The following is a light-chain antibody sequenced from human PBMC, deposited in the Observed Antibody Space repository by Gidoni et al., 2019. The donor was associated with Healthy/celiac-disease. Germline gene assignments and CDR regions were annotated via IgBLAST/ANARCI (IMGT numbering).Light chain of an antibody. J-gene: IGKJ2*03. CDR2: AAS. CDR3: QQLNSYPPYS. V-gene: IGKV1-9*01. CDR1: QGISNY. Sequence: IQLTQSPSFLSASVGDRVTIPCRASQGISNYLAWYQQKPGKAPKLLIYAASTLQSGVPSRFSGSGSGTEFTITSSSLQPEDFATYYCQQLNSYPPYSFGQGTKLEIK.